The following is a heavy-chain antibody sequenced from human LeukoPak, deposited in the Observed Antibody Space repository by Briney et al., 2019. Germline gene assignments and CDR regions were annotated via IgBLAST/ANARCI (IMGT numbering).Heavy chain of an antibody. D-gene: IGHD2-15*01. V-gene: IGHV4-34*01. J-gene: IGHJ4*02. CDR2: INHSGST. CDR3: ARVTGYVIEDNFDY. CDR1: GGSFSGYY. Sequence: SETLSLTCAVYGGSFSGYYWSWIRQPPGKGLGWIGEINHSGSTNYNPSLKSRVTISVDTSKNQFSLKLRSVTAADTAVYYCARVTGYVIEDNFDYWGQGTLVTGSS.